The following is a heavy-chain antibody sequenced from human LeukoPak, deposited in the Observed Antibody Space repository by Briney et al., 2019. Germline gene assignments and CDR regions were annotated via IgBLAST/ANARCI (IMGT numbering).Heavy chain of an antibody. V-gene: IGHV1-69*05. Sequence: SVKVSCKTSGGTFNNSAISRVRQAPGQGLEWLGGIMPIFGTAGYAQKFQGRVTITKDESTRTVYLELTSLTFDDTAVYYCARDVHGDYVSGWFDPWGQGTLVSVSS. CDR1: GGTFNNSA. D-gene: IGHD4-17*01. CDR2: IMPIFGTA. CDR3: ARDVHGDYVSGWFDP. J-gene: IGHJ5*02.